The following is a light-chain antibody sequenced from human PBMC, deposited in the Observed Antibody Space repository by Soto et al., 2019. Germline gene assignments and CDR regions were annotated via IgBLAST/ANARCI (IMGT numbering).Light chain of an antibody. CDR1: SSDVGGYNY. CDR3: NSYTSSSNPYV. Sequence: QSVLTQPASVSGSPGQSITISCTGTSSDVGGYNYVSWYQQHPGKVPKLMIYDVSNRPSGVSSRFSGSKSGNTASLTVSGLQAEDEADYYCNSYTSSSNPYVFGTGTKV. CDR2: DVS. J-gene: IGLJ1*01. V-gene: IGLV2-14*01.